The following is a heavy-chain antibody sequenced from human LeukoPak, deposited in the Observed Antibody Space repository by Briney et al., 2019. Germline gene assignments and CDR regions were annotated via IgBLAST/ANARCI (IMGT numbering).Heavy chain of an antibody. V-gene: IGHV3-21*01. CDR3: ARRMLENRDAFDI. Sequence: GGSLRLSCAASGFTFSSYWMHWVRQAPGKGLEWVSSIISSASYIYYADSVKGRFTISRDNAKNSLYLQMNSLRAEDTAVYYCARRMLENRDAFDIWGQGTMVTVSS. CDR2: IISSASYI. CDR1: GFTFSSYW. D-gene: IGHD1-1*01. J-gene: IGHJ3*02.